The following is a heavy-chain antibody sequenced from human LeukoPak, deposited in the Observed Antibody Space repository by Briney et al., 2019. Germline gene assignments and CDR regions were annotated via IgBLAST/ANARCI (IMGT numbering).Heavy chain of an antibody. CDR1: RFTFSSYN. J-gene: IGHJ5*02. Sequence: GGSLRLSCAASRFTFSSYNMNWVRQAPGKGLEWVSYISASSNTIYYADSVKGRFTISRDNAKNSLFLQMNSLRAEDTAVYYCARVGYSSGWYGWFDPWGQGTLVTVSS. V-gene: IGHV3-48*04. CDR3: ARVGYSSGWYGWFDP. CDR2: ISASSNTI. D-gene: IGHD6-19*01.